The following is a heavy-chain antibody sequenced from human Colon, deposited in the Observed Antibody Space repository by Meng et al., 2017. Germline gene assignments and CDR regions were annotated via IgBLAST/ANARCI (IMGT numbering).Heavy chain of an antibody. V-gene: IGHV4-61*01. CDR2: IYYSGST. CDR1: GGSVSSGSYY. D-gene: IGHD3-22*01. Sequence: VQLQEAGPGLVGPSWTLSPTCTVSGGSVSSGSYYWSWIRQPPGKGLEWIGYIYYSGSTNYNPSLKSRVTISVDTSKNQFSLKLSSVTAADTAVYYCARGASDYDFDYWGQGTLVTVSS. J-gene: IGHJ4*02. CDR3: ARGASDYDFDY.